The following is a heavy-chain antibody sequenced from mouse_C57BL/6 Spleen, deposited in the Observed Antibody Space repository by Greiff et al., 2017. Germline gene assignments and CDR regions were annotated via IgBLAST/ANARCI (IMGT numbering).Heavy chain of an antibody. Sequence: VQLQQPGAELVRPGSSVKLSCKASGYTFPSSWMDWVKQRPGQGLEWIGTIYPSDSETNSNQKFKDKATLPVDKSSSTAYRQLSSLTSEDSAVYYGARERVIVPLFDYWGQGTTLTVAS. CDR2: IYPSDSET. D-gene: IGHD2-5*01. CDR1: GYTFPSSW. CDR3: ARERVIVPLFDY. V-gene: IGHV1-61*01. J-gene: IGHJ2*01.